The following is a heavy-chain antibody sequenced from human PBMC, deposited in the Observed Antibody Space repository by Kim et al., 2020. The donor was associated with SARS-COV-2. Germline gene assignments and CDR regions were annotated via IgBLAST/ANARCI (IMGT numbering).Heavy chain of an antibody. J-gene: IGHJ4*02. V-gene: IGHV3-7*01. D-gene: IGHD6-25*01. CDR3: VKHSGQYFDF. CDR1: GFTFSYYW. CDR2: LNEGGSEK. Sequence: GGSLRLSCAASGFTFSYYWMSWVRQAPGKGLEWVANLNEGGSEKFYEDSVIGRFTISRDNAKRSVHLQMDGLRVEDTAVYFCVKHSGQYFDFWGQGTRVT.